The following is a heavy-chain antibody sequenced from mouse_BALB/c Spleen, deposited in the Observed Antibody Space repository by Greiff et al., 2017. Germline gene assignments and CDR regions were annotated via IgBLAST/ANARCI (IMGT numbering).Heavy chain of an antibody. CDR2: ISSGGSYT. J-gene: IGHJ3*01. CDR1: GFTFSSYA. D-gene: IGHD2-4*01. Sequence: EVQGVESGGGLVKPGGSLKLSCAASGFTFSSYAMSWVRQTPEKRLEWVATISSGGSYTYYPDSVKGRFTISRDNAKNTLYLQMSSLRSEDTAMYYCARPYDYDGDWFAYWGQGTLVTVSA. CDR3: ARPYDYDGDWFAY. V-gene: IGHV5-9-3*01.